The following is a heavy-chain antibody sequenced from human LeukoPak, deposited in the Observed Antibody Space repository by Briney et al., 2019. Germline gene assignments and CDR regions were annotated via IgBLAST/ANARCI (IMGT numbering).Heavy chain of an antibody. CDR2: INPNSGGT. D-gene: IGHD6-13*01. V-gene: IGHV1-2*02. J-gene: IGHJ6*03. Sequence: ASVKVSCKASGYTFTGYYIHWVRQAPGQGLEWMGWINPNSGGTNYAQKLQGRVTITSDTSTSTAYRELSRLRSDDTAVYYCATPLGSWPPPPIYYYMDVWGKGTTVTVSS. CDR3: ATPLGSWPPPPIYYYMDV. CDR1: GYTFTGYY.